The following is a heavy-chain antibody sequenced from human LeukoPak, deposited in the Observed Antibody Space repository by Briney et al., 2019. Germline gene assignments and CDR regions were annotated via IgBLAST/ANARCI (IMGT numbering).Heavy chain of an antibody. CDR3: ARDYGGNYGAHVDY. CDR2: ISGGGTTI. V-gene: IGHV3-48*03. CDR1: GFTFSSYE. D-gene: IGHD4-23*01. Sequence: GGSLRLSCAASGFTFSSYEMNWVRQAPGKGLEWVSYISGGGTTIYYADPVKGRFTISRDNAKNSLYLQMNSLRAEDTAIYYCARDYGGNYGAHVDYWGQGTMVTVSS. J-gene: IGHJ4*02.